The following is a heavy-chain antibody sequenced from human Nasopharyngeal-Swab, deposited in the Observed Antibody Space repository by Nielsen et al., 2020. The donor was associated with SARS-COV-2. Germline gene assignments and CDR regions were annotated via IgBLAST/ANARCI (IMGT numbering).Heavy chain of an antibody. D-gene: IGHD6-25*01. V-gene: IGHV3-7*01. CDR1: EFTISSFS. CDR2: INEDGSDK. CDR3: AASRGTAADYFDY. Sequence: GGSLRLSCVASEFTISSFSMTWVRQAPGKGLEWVADINEDGSDKYYVDSVKGRFTISRDNAKNSLFLQLNGLRAEDSAVYYCAASRGTAADYFDYWGQGTLVTVSS. J-gene: IGHJ4*02.